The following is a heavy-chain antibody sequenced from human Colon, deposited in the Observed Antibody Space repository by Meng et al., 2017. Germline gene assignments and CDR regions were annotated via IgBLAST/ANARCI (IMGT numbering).Heavy chain of an antibody. Sequence: RPSGPVLVTPSPTLSLRCAVSGASVRSPNSQFRRVRQPAVKGLEWIIHAIVYEANANNFPSRMSLVNVSLDTSTNQFSLNLRSVATADTSVYNCALDYWGSLDFWGQGILVTVSS. V-gene: IGHV4-61*10. CDR2: AIVYEANA. CDR3: ALDYWGSLDF. CDR1: GASVRSPNSQ. J-gene: IGHJ4*02. D-gene: IGHD7-27*01.